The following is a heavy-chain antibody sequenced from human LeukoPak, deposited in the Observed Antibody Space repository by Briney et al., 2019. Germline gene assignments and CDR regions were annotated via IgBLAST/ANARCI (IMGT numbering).Heavy chain of an antibody. D-gene: IGHD3-10*01. Sequence: GGSLRLSCAASGFTFSSYGMHWVRQAPGKGLEWVAVISYDGSNKYYADSVKGRFTISRDNSKNTLYLQMNSLRAEDTAVYYCAKGGYYGSGSYPPDWFDPWGQGTLVTVS. J-gene: IGHJ5*02. V-gene: IGHV3-30*18. CDR2: ISYDGSNK. CDR1: GFTFSSYG. CDR3: AKGGYYGSGSYPPDWFDP.